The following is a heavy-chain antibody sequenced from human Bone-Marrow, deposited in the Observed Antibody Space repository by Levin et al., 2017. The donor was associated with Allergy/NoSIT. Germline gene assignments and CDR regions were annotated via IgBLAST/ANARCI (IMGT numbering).Heavy chain of an antibody. Sequence: GGSLRLSCEASGFTFSDYWMYWVRQGPGKGLVWVSRINTDGTTTNYADSVRGRFTISRDNAKNTLYLQMNFLRAEDTAVYYCGRDRLLGSGSGDFWGQGTLVTVSS. J-gene: IGHJ4*02. D-gene: IGHD3-10*01. CDR2: INTDGTTT. CDR3: GRDRLLGSGSGDF. V-gene: IGHV3-74*01. CDR1: GFTFSDYW.